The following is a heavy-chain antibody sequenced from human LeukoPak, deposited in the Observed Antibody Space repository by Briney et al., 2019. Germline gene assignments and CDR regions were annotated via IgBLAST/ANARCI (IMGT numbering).Heavy chain of an antibody. D-gene: IGHD2-15*01. V-gene: IGHV3-15*01. CDR3: TTQALLYYGLDV. Sequence: AGSLRLTCAASGFTFRSDWLSWVRQAPGKGLEWVGRIKNGIDAETTDFAAPVKGRFTISRDDSSNTLYLQMSSLKTEDTAVYFCTTQALLYYGLDVWGKGTTVTVSS. J-gene: IGHJ6*04. CDR1: GFTFRSDW. CDR2: IKNGIDAETT.